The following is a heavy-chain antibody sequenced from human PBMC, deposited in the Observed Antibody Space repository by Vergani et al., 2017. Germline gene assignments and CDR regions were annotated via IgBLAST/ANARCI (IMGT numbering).Heavy chain of an antibody. V-gene: IGHV1-18*04. CDR1: GYTFTNYY. CDR2: ISGYNGNT. Sequence: QVLLVQSGAEVKKPGASVRVSCKTSGYTFTNYYIHWVRQAPGQGLEWLGWISGYNGNTNYAQKLQGRVTMTTDTSTSKAYMELRNLRSDDTAVYYCARRVPFSAFEGQMLCYGLDVWGQGTTVTVSS. D-gene: IGHD2-2*01. J-gene: IGHJ6*02. CDR3: ARRVPFSAFEGQMLCYGLDV.